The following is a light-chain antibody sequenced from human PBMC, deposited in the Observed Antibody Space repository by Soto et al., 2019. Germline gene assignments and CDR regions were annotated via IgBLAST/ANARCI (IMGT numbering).Light chain of an antibody. CDR3: CSYARSSTSV. CDR2: KGS. Sequence: QSALAQPASVSMYPGQSITISCSGTSSDVGSYNLVSWYQQHPGKAPKLMIYKGSKRPSGVSNRFSGSKSGNTASLTVSGLQAEDEAHYYCCSYARSSTSVFGGGTKVTVL. CDR1: SSDVGSYNL. V-gene: IGLV2-23*01. J-gene: IGLJ3*02.